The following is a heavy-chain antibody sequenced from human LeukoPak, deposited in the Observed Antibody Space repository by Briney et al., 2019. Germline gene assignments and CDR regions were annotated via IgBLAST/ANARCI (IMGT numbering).Heavy chain of an antibody. CDR1: GFTFRSHG. CDR3: ARDGQNGSPYATDV. J-gene: IGHJ6*02. CDR2: IWYDGSNE. D-gene: IGHD3-10*01. V-gene: IGHV3-33*01. Sequence: PGGSLRLSCAASGFTFRSHGMHWVRQAPGKGLEWVAGIWYDGSNEDYADSVKGRFTISRDNSKNTLYLQMNSLRVEDTAVYYCARDGQNGSPYATDVWGQGTKVTVSS.